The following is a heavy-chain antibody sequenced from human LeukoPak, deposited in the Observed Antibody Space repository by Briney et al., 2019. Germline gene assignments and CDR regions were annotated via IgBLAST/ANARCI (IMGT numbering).Heavy chain of an antibody. Sequence: GESLKISCQGSGSSFTSYWISWVRQLPGKGLEWMGRIDPSDSDTKYSPSFQGHVTISADKSISTAYLQWSSLKASDTATYYCARLDDYGDYGWGQGTLVTVSS. V-gene: IGHV5-10-1*01. CDR3: ARLDDYGDYG. CDR2: IDPSDSDT. J-gene: IGHJ4*02. D-gene: IGHD4-17*01. CDR1: GSSFTSYW.